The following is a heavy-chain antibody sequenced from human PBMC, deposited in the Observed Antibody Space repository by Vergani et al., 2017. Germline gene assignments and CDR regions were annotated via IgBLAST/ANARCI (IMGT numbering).Heavy chain of an antibody. CDR1: GGSFSGYY. J-gene: IGHJ4*02. D-gene: IGHD6-13*01. CDR3: ARGSEQQLAAPNELYYFDY. Sequence: QVQLKQWGAGLLKPSETLSLTCAVYGGSFSGYYWSWIRQPPGKGLEWIGEINHSGSTNYNPSLKSRVTISVDTSKNQFSLKLSSVTAADKAVYYCARGSEQQLAAPNELYYFDYWGQGTLVTVSS. V-gene: IGHV4-34*01. CDR2: INHSGST.